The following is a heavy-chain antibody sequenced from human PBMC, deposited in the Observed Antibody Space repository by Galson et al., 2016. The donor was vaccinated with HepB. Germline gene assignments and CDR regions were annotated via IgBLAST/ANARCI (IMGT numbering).Heavy chain of an antibody. CDR2: IFYSGTT. J-gene: IGHJ3*02. V-gene: IGHV4-61*01. Sequence: SETLSLTCSVSGASVSSGSHYWSWIRQPPGKGLEWLGYIFYSGTTKYNPSLKSPITMSLETSRNQFSLKLSSVTAADTALYYCASLGPRRAFDIWGQGTMVTVSS. CDR3: ASLGPRRAFDI. CDR1: GASVSSGSHY.